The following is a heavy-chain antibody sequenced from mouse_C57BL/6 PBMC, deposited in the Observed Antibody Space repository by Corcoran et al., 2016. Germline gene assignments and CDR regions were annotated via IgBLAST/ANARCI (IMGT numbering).Heavy chain of an antibody. CDR2: INTYSGVP. CDR1: GYTFTTYG. CDR3: ARLRDPYWYVDV. J-gene: IGHJ1*03. Sequence: QIQLVQSGPELKKPGETVKISCKASGYTFTTYGMSWVKQAPGKGLKWMGWINTYSGVPTYADDFKGRFAFSLETSASTAYLQINNLKNEDTATYFCARLRDPYWYVDVWGTGTTVTVSA. V-gene: IGHV9-3*01.